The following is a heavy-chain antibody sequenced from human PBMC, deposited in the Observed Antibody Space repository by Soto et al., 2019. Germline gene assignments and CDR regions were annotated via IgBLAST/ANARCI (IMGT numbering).Heavy chain of an antibody. CDR2: ISDSGGLT. D-gene: IGHD6-6*01. CDR3: ARRAFGSSRSFDI. J-gene: IGHJ3*02. V-gene: IGHV3-23*01. Sequence: EQLLESGGDLVHPGGSLRLSCAASGFAFSSHPMSWVRQAPERGLEWVSGISDSGGLTYNADSVKGRFTISRDNSKNTLYLQMNSLRAEDTALYYCARRAFGSSRSFDIWGQGTMVTVSS. CDR1: GFAFSSHP.